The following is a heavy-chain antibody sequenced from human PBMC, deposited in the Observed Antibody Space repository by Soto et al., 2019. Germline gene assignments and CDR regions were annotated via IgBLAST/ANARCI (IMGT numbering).Heavy chain of an antibody. J-gene: IGHJ3*02. CDR1: GFTFSSYS. CDR2: ISSSSSTI. CDR3: ARVLLTYYYDSSGWRAFDI. D-gene: IGHD3-22*01. Sequence: PGGSLRLSCAASGFTFSSYSMNWVRQAPGKGLEWVSYISSSSSTIYYADSVKGRFTISRDNAKNSLYLQMNSLRDEDTAVYYCARVLLTYYYDSSGWRAFDIWGQGTMVTVSS. V-gene: IGHV3-48*02.